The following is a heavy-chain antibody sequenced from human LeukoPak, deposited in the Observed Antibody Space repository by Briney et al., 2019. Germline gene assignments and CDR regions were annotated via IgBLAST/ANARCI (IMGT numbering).Heavy chain of an antibody. CDR3: ARAVDRYYYDSSGPQPAFDI. D-gene: IGHD3-22*01. CDR2: ISSSGSTI. V-gene: IGHV3-11*04. CDR1: GFTFSEYY. Sequence: GGSLRLSFGASGFTFSEYYMSWIRQAPGKGVEWVSYISSSGSTIYYADSVKGRFTISRDNAKNSLYLQMNSLRAEDTAVYYCARAVDRYYYDSSGPQPAFDIWGQGTMVTASS. J-gene: IGHJ3*02.